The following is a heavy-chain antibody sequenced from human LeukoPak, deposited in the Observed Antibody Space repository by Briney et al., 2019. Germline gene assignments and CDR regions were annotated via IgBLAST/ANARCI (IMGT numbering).Heavy chain of an antibody. CDR3: AKYYYDSSGNRYCFDY. CDR2: ISGRGDTT. D-gene: IGHD3-22*01. V-gene: IGHV3-23*01. Sequence: GSLRLSCTASGFTFSSYSLNWVCQAPGKGLEWVSAISGRGDTTYYADSVKGRFTISRDNSKNTLYLQMNTLRAEDTAVYYCAKYYYDSSGNRYCFDYWGQGTLVTVSS. CDR1: GFTFSSYS. J-gene: IGHJ4*02.